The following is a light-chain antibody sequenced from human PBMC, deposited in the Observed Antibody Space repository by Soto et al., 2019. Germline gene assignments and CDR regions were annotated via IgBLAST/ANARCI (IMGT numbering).Light chain of an antibody. CDR2: DAS. V-gene: IGKV3-11*01. Sequence: EIELTQSPATLSLSPGERATISCRASQSVSSYLAWYQQKPGQAPRLLIYDASNMPTGIPSRFSGSGSGTDFTLTISSLEPEDFAVYYCQQRSNWPRTFGQGTKVDIK. CDR1: QSVSSY. J-gene: IGKJ1*01. CDR3: QQRSNWPRT.